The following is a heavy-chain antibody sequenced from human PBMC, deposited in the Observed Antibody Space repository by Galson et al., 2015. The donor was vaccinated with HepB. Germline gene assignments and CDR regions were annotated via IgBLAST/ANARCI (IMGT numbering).Heavy chain of an antibody. D-gene: IGHD3-3*01. V-gene: IGHV3-7*03. CDR1: GFTFSRYA. CDR3: ARMGRRDFWSGYFGF. Sequence: SLRLSCAASGFTFSRYAMHWVRQAPGKGLEWVANINQDGSERYYVDSLKGRFSISRDNAKNSLYLQMNSLRADDTALYYCARMGRRDFWSGYFGFWGQGTLVTVSS. CDR2: INQDGSER. J-gene: IGHJ4*02.